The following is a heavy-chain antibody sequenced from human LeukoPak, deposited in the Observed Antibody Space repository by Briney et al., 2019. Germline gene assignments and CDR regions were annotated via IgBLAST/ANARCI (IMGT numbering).Heavy chain of an antibody. Sequence: ASVKVSCKASGGTFSSYAISWVRQAPGQGLEWMGGIIPIFGTANYAQKFQGRVTITADKSTSTAYMELSSLRSEDTAVYYCAGRSYGSGSYYYYYYYMDVWGKGTTVTVSS. CDR1: GGTFSSYA. V-gene: IGHV1-69*06. J-gene: IGHJ6*03. D-gene: IGHD3-10*01. CDR3: AGRSYGSGSYYYYYYYMDV. CDR2: IIPIFGTA.